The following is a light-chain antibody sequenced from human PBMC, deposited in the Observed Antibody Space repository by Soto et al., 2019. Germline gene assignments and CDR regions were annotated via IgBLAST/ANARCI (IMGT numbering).Light chain of an antibody. V-gene: IGLV2-8*01. CDR3: SSEACSGIYV. J-gene: IGLJ1*01. CDR1: SSDVGVDNF. CDR2: EVS. Sequence: QSVLTQPPSASGSPGQSVTISCPATSSDVGVDNFVSCCQQHPDKSPKLMIYEVSKRPSGHPYRYSGSKSGTTASLTFSGLQAEDDADYYCSSEACSGIYVFRPGPKLTV.